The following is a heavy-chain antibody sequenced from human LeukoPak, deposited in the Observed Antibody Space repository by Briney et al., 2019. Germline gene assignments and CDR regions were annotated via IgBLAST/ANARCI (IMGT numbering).Heavy chain of an antibody. CDR3: ARDAPVDTAMAYFDY. V-gene: IGHV3-74*01. CDR2: INSDGSST. D-gene: IGHD5-18*01. J-gene: IGHJ4*02. CDR1: GFTFSSYW. Sequence: GGSLRLSCAASGFTFSSYWMHWVRQAPGKGLVWVSRINSDGSSTSYADSVKGRFTISRDNAKNTLYLQMNSLRAEDTAVYYCARDAPVDTAMAYFDYWGQGTLVTVSS.